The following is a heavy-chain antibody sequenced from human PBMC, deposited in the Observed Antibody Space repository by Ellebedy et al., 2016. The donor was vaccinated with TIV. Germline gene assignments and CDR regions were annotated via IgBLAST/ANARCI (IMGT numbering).Heavy chain of an antibody. Sequence: PGGSLRLSCAASGFTFSSYAMHWARQAPGKGLEWVAVISYDGSTKYYADSVKGRFTISRDNSKNTMYLQMNSLRAEDTAVYYCAKEYDSRGYGAYFDHWGQGTLVTVSS. J-gene: IGHJ4*02. V-gene: IGHV3-30*18. D-gene: IGHD3-22*01. CDR3: AKEYDSRGYGAYFDH. CDR1: GFTFSSYA. CDR2: ISYDGSTK.